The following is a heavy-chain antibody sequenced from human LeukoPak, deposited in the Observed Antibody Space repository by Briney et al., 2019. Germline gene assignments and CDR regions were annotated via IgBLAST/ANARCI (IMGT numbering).Heavy chain of an antibody. D-gene: IGHD3-22*01. Sequence: SETLSLTCTVSGGSISSYYWSWIRQPVGKGLEWIGRIYTSGSTNYNPSLKSRVTMSVDTSKNQFSLKLSSVTAADTAVYYCARDTYYYDSSGYWGGFDYWGQGTLVTVSS. V-gene: IGHV4-4*07. CDR1: GGSISSYY. CDR2: IYTSGST. CDR3: ARDTYYYDSSGYWGGFDY. J-gene: IGHJ4*02.